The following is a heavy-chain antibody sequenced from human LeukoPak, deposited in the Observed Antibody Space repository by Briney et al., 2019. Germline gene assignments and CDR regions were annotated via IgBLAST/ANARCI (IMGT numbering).Heavy chain of an antibody. Sequence: ASVKVSCKASGYSFIAYYMHWVRQAPGQGLEWMGWINPISGATNYAQKFQGRVTMTRDTSIRTAYMELSRLRSDDTAVYYCARVDDRGHYYDSSGPRKLFDYWGQGTLVTVSS. D-gene: IGHD3-22*01. J-gene: IGHJ4*02. CDR2: INPISGAT. CDR1: GYSFIAYY. CDR3: ARVDDRGHYYDSSGPRKLFDY. V-gene: IGHV1-2*02.